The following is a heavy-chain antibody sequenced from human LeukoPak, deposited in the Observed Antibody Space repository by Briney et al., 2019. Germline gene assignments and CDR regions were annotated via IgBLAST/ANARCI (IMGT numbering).Heavy chain of an antibody. Sequence: ASVKVSCKASGYTFTGYYMHWVRQAPGQGLEWMGWINPNSGGTNYAQKFQGRVTMTRDTSISTAYMELSRLRSDDTAVYYCARALYYYGSGSYYNSPYLYYYYGMDVWGQGTTVTVSS. CDR1: GYTFTGYY. CDR2: INPNSGGT. D-gene: IGHD3-10*01. CDR3: ARALYYYGSGSYYNSPYLYYYYGMDV. V-gene: IGHV1-2*02. J-gene: IGHJ6*02.